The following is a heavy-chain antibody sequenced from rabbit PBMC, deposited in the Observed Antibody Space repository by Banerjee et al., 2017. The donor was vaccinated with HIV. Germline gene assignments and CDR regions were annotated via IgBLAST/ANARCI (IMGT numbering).Heavy chain of an antibody. Sequence: QEQLEESGGGLVQPEGSLTLTCTASGFTISNIYNMCWVRQAPGKGLEWIACISAGSSGPSYYASWAKGRFTISKTSSTTVALQMTSLTGADTATYFCSSYVSGSGYYGLWGQGTLVTVS. CDR3: SSYVSGSGYYGL. D-gene: IGHD1-1*01. V-gene: IGHV1S45*01. CDR1: GFTISNIYN. J-gene: IGHJ3*01. CDR2: ISAGSSGPS.